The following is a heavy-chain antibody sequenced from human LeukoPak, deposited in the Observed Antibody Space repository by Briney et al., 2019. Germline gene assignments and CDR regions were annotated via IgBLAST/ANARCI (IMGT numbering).Heavy chain of an antibody. CDR2: ISYDGSNK. Sequence: GGSLRLSCAASGFTFSSYAMHWVRQAPGKGLEWVAVISYDGSNKYYADSVKGRFTISRDNSKNTLYLQMNSLRAEDTAVYYCARDYERYCSGGSCYSGGYWGQGTLVIVSS. CDR1: GFTFSSYA. J-gene: IGHJ4*02. V-gene: IGHV3-30*04. D-gene: IGHD2-15*01. CDR3: ARDYERYCSGGSCYSGGY.